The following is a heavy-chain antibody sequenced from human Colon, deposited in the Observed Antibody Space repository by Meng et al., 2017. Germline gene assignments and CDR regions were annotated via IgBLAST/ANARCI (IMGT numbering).Heavy chain of an antibody. D-gene: IGHD2-15*01. CDR1: GYTFTGYY. Sequence: QVQLGQSGAEVKNPGASVKVSCKASGYTFTGYYIHWVRLRPGEGLEWMGRINPPTGDTKSAQSFQGRVTMTRDTSNTTFSMDLXSLTTYDSAIYFXARESADGGSFDLWGQGTLVTVSS. V-gene: IGHV1-2*06. CDR2: INPPTGDT. CDR3: ARESADGGSFDL. J-gene: IGHJ4*02.